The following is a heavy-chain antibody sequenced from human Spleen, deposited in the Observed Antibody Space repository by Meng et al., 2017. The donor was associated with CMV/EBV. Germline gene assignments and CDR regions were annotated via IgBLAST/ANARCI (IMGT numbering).Heavy chain of an antibody. CDR3: ARGDYDFWRPFNM. CDR2: VSYDGSNA. D-gene: IGHD3-3*01. Sequence: AAFGFSFSTCAMHWVRQTPGKGLEWVAAVSYDGSNAYYEGSVKGRFTISRDNSQNTLYVEMNSLRNEDTAVYYCARGDYDFWRPFNMWGQGTMVTVSS. J-gene: IGHJ3*02. CDR1: GFSFSTCA. V-gene: IGHV3-30*03.